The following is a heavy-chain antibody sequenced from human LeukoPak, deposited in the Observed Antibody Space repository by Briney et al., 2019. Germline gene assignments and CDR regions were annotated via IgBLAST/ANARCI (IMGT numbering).Heavy chain of an antibody. V-gene: IGHV4-31*03. CDR3: ARSYYDSSGYYLEDDAFDI. J-gene: IGHJ3*02. CDR1: GGSISSGGYY. D-gene: IGHD3-22*01. CDR2: IYYSGST. Sequence: SQTLSLTCTVSGGSISSGGYYWSWIRQHPGKGLEWIGYIYYSGSTYYNPSLKGRVTISVDTSKNQFSLKLSSVTAADTAVYYCARSYYDSSGYYLEDDAFDIWGQGTMVTVSS.